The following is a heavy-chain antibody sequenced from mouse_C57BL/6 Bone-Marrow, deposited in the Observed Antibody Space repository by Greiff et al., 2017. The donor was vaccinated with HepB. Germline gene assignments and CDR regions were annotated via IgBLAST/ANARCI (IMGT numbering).Heavy chain of an antibody. CDR2: IDPSDSYT. CDR1: GYTFTSYW. J-gene: IGHJ2*01. CDR3: APYDGYSYYFDY. D-gene: IGHD2-3*01. Sequence: QVQLQQPGAELVRPGTSVKLSCKASGYTFTSYWMHWVKQRPGQGLEWIGVIDPSDSYTNYNQKFKGKATLTVDTSSSTAYMQLSRLTSEDSAVYYCAPYDGYSYYFDYWGQGTTLTVSS. V-gene: IGHV1-59*01.